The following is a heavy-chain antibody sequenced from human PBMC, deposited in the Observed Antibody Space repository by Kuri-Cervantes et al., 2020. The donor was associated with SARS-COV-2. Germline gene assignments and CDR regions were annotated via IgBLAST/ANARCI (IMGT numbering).Heavy chain of an antibody. V-gene: IGHV3-74*01. D-gene: IGHD3-3*01. J-gene: IGHJ3*02. CDR2: INSDGSST. CDR1: GFTFSNAW. Sequence: LSLTCAASGFTFSNAWMSWVHQAPGKGLEWVSRINSDGSSTSYADSVKGRFTISRDNAKNTLYLQMNSLRAEDTAVYYCAKERITIFGGGAFDIWGQGTMVTVSS. CDR3: AKERITIFGGGAFDI.